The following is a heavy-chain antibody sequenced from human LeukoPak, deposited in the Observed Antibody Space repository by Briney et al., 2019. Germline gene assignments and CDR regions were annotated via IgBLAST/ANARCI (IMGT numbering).Heavy chain of an antibody. D-gene: IGHD3-10*01. CDR1: GFTFMNYV. J-gene: IGHJ2*01. CDR2: ICLGGGLT. CDR3: ARKITMVRGPLIKGYFDL. V-gene: IGHV3-23*01. Sequence: PGGSLRLSCPGSGFTFMNYVMASVRQAPGKGLEWVSSICLGGGLTHSADPVKGRFIISRDMNTLFLQMNNLRPEDTAMYYCARKITMVRGPLIKGYFDLWGRGTLVSVSS.